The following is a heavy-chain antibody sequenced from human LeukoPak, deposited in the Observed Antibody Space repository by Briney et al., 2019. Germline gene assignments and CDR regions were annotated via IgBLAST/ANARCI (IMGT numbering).Heavy chain of an antibody. V-gene: IGHV3-74*01. D-gene: IGHD3-3*01. CDR2: IRSDGSTT. CDR1: RFNFSNFW. CDR3: IRDWRNLAFDH. J-gene: IGHJ4*01. Sequence: GGSLRLSCVESRFNFSNFWMHWVRQAPGKGLVWVSRIRSDGSTTDYADSVKGRFTISRDNAKNTLYLQMNSLRAEDTAVYYCIRDWRNLAFDHWGHGTLVTVSS.